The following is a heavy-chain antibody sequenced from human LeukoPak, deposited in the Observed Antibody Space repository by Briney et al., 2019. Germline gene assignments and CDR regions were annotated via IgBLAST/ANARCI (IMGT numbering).Heavy chain of an antibody. CDR3: ARDPFRRNSGSYYSDY. Sequence: ASVKVSCKASGYTFTSYGISWVRQAPGQGLEWMGWISAYNGNTNYAQKLQGRVTMTTDTSTSTAYMELRSLRSDDTAVYYCARDPFRRNSGSYYSDYWGQGTLVTVSS. D-gene: IGHD1-26*01. J-gene: IGHJ4*02. V-gene: IGHV1-18*01. CDR1: GYTFTSYG. CDR2: ISAYNGNT.